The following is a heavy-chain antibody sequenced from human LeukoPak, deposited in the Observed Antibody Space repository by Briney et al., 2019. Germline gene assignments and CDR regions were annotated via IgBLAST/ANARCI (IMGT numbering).Heavy chain of an antibody. V-gene: IGHV1-69*13. CDR3: ATNVYSNYGWFDP. J-gene: IGHJ5*02. CDR1: GGTFSSYA. CDR2: IIPIFGTA. D-gene: IGHD4-11*01. Sequence: SVKVSCKASGGTFSSYAISWVRQAPGQGLEWMGGIIPIFGTANYAQKFQGRVTITADESTSTAYMELSSLRSEDTAVYYCATNVYSNYGWFDPWGQGTLVTVSS.